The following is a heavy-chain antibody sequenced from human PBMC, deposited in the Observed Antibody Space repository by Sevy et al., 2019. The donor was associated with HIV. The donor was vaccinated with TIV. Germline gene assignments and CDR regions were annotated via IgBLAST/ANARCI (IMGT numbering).Heavy chain of an antibody. CDR3: GKDLSYCPDV. V-gene: IGHV3-30*02. D-gene: IGHD2-21*02. CDR2: IRFDGTEK. Sequence: GGSLRLSCAASGFAFSTYAMHWVRQAPGKGLEWVAFIRFDGTEKYYADSVRGRFTISRDNSKNTLYLQMNSLRAEDTALYYCGKDLSYCPDVWGQRTTVTVSS. CDR1: GFAFSTYA. J-gene: IGHJ6*02.